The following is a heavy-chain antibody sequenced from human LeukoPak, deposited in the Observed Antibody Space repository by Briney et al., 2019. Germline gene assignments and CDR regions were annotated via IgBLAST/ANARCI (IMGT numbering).Heavy chain of an antibody. CDR1: GFTFSNYA. CDR2: ISGSGGST. CDR3: AKCRQQMAVTRGTFDH. J-gene: IGHJ4*02. D-gene: IGHD4-17*01. V-gene: IGHV3-23*01. Sequence: PGGSLRLSCAASGFTFSNYAMSWVRQTPEKGLEWVSSISGSGGSTNYADSVRGRFTISRDNSKNSLSLEMNSLTAKDTAVYYCAKCRQQMAVTRGTFDHWGQGTLVTVSS.